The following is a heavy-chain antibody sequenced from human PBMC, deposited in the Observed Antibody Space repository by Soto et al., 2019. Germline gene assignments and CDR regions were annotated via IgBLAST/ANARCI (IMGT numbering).Heavy chain of an antibody. CDR3: AREGLDPRLGNTSGMDV. V-gene: IGHV3-33*01. CDR1: GFTFSSYG. D-gene: IGHD7-27*01. J-gene: IGHJ6*02. Sequence: QVQLVESGGGVVQPGRSLRLSCAASGFTFSSYGMHWVRQAPGKGLEWVAVIWYDGSNKYYADSVKGRFTISRDNSKNTLYLQMNSLRAEDTAVYYCAREGLDPRLGNTSGMDVWGQGTTVTVSS. CDR2: IWYDGSNK.